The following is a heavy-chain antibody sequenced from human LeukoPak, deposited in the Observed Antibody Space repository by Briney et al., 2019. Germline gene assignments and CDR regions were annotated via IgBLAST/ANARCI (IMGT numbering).Heavy chain of an antibody. V-gene: IGHV3-23*01. J-gene: IGHJ6*02. CDR2: SSGSGGIT. CDR3: AKGGTESYHYYGMDV. D-gene: IGHD1-26*01. CDR1: GFTFSRYA. Sequence: GSLRLSCEASGFTFSRYAMIWVRQAPGKGLEWVSGSSGSGGITSYADSVKGRFTIYRDNSKNTLYLQMKSLRAEDTALYYCAKGGTESYHYYGMDVWGQGTTVTVSS.